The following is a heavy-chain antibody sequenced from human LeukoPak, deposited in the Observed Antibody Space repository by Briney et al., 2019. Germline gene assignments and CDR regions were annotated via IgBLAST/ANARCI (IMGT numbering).Heavy chain of an antibody. CDR3: ARDISSGWLTFDY. CDR2: IYSGGST. D-gene: IGHD6-19*01. Sequence: PGGSLRLSCVASGFTLSTYGMHWVRQAPGKGLEWVSVIYSGGSTYYADSVKGRFTISRDNSKNTLYLQMNSLRAEDTAVYYCARDISSGWLTFDYWGQGTLVTVSS. V-gene: IGHV3-66*01. J-gene: IGHJ4*02. CDR1: GFTLSTYG.